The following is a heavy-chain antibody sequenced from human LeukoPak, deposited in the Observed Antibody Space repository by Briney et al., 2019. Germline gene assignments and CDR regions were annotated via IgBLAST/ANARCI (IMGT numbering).Heavy chain of an antibody. CDR1: GFTFSSYG. CDR3: ARAWLRFDWFDP. CDR2: IWYDGSNK. Sequence: GRSLRPSCAASGFTFSSYGMHWVRQAPGKGLEWVAVIWYDGSNKYYADSVKGRFTISRDNSKNTLYLQMNSLRADDTAVYYCARAWLRFDWFDPWGQGTLVTVSS. J-gene: IGHJ5*02. D-gene: IGHD5-12*01. V-gene: IGHV3-33*01.